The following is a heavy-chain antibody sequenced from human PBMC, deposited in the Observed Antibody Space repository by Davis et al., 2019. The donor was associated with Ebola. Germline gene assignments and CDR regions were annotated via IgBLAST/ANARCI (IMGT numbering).Heavy chain of an antibody. V-gene: IGHV1-3*01. CDR3: AREPLRLGNPQWTPHGDAFDI. CDR1: GYTFTTYA. J-gene: IGHJ3*02. Sequence: ASVKVSCKASGYTFTTYAMHWVRQAPGQRLEWMGWINAGNGNTKYSQKLQGRVTMTTDTYTSTAYMELRGLRSDDTAVYYCAREPLRLGNPQWTPHGDAFDIWGQGTMVTVSS. CDR2: INAGNGNT. D-gene: IGHD7-27*01.